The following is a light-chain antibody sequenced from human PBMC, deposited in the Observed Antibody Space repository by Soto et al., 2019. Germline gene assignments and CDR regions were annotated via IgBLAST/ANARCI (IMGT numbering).Light chain of an antibody. J-gene: IGKJ1*01. V-gene: IGKV3-20*01. CDR3: QQYSSLWT. CDR1: QSVSNNS. CDR2: GAS. Sequence: EIVLTQSPGTLSLSPGERATLSCRTSQSVSNNSLAWYQQKPGQAPRLLIYGASSRATGIPDRFSGSGSGTDFTLSISRLEPEDFAVYYWQQYSSLWTFGQGTKVEIK.